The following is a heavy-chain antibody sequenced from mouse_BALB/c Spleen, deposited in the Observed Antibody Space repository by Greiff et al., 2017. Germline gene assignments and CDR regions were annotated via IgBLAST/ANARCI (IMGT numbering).Heavy chain of an antibody. V-gene: IGHV5-12-1*01. CDR1: GFAFSSYD. J-gene: IGHJ1*01. Sequence: EVKLMESGGGLVKPGGSLKLSCAASGFAFSSYDMSWVRQTPEKRLEWVAYISSGGGSTYYPDTVKGRFTISRDNAKNTLYLQMSSLKSEDTAMYYCARHPSYYGYDWYFDVWGAGTTVTVSS. CDR3: ARHPSYYGYDWYFDV. CDR2: ISSGGGST. D-gene: IGHD1-2*01.